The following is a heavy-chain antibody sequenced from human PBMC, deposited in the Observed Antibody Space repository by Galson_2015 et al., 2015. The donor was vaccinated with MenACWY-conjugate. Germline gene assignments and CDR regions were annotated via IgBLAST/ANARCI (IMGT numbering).Heavy chain of an antibody. V-gene: IGHV4-39*01. CDR3: ASHQRIPNWFYPLHFDY. D-gene: IGHD2-15*01. J-gene: IGHJ4*02. CDR1: GGSIYSSDYW. Sequence: LSLTCTVSGGSIYSSDYWWGWIRQPPGKGLEWIASIHHSETTHYNPSLKSRVSISVDTSKNQFSLKLSSVTAADTALYYCASHQRIPNWFYPLHFDYWAQGTLVTVSS. CDR2: IHHSETT.